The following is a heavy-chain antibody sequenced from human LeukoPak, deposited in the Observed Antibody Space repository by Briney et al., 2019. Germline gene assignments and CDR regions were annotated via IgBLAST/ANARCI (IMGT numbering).Heavy chain of an antibody. CDR3: ARTKPTVTTDY. Sequence: SETLSLTCAVYGGSFSGYYWSWIRQLPGKGLEWIGEINHSGSTNYNPSLKSRVTISVDTSKNQFSLKLSSVTAADTAVYYCARTKPTVTTDYWGQGTLVTVSS. CDR2: INHSGST. CDR1: GGSFSGYY. V-gene: IGHV4-34*01. J-gene: IGHJ4*02. D-gene: IGHD4-17*01.